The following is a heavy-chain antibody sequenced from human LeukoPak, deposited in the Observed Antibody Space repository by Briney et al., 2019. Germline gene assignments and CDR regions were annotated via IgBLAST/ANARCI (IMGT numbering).Heavy chain of an antibody. V-gene: IGHV3-48*01. Sequence: GGSLRLSCAASGFTFSSYRMNWVRQAPGKGLEWVSDISSSSSTIYYADSVKARFTISRDNAKNSLYLQMNSLRAEDTAVYYCASPGTYYGSFEYWGQGTPVTVSS. D-gene: IGHD3-10*01. CDR3: ASPGTYYGSFEY. J-gene: IGHJ4*02. CDR2: ISSSSSTI. CDR1: GFTFSSYR.